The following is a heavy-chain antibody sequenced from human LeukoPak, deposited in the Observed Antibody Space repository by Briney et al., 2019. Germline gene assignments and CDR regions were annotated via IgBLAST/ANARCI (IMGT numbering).Heavy chain of an antibody. D-gene: IGHD3-16*01. V-gene: IGHV5-51*01. CDR1: GYNFTSYW. CDR3: ARSANQGGIWV. J-gene: IGHJ4*02. Sequence: GESLKISCKGSGYNFTSYWIAWVRQMPGKGLGWMGIIYPGDSDTRYSPSFQGQVTISADKSISTVYLQWSNLKASDTAMYYCARSANQGGIWVWGQGTLVTVSS. CDR2: IYPGDSDT.